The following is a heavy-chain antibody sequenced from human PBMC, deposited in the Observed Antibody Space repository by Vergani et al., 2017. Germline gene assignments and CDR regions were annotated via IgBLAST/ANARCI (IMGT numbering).Heavy chain of an antibody. J-gene: IGHJ5*02. CDR3: ALAESSTSCINSVCITPETGSWFDP. Sequence: QMQLVQSGAEVNKTGSSVKVSCKASGYTFTYRYLHWVRQAPGQALEWMGWITPFNGNTNYAQKFQDRVTITRDRSMSTAYMELSSLRSEDTAMYYCALAESSTSCINSVCITPETGSWFDPWGQGTLVTVSS. D-gene: IGHD2-2*01. CDR1: GYTFTYRY. V-gene: IGHV1-45*02. CDR2: ITPFNGNT.